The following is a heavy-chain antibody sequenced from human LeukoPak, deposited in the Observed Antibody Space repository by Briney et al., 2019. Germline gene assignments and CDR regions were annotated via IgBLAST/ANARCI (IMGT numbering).Heavy chain of an antibody. CDR2: INSDGSST. J-gene: IGHJ4*02. CDR3: TPERYYYDSSGGPFDY. D-gene: IGHD3-22*01. CDR1: GFTFSSYW. Sequence: GGSLRLSGAASGFTFSSYWMHWVRQAPGKGLVWVSRINSDGSSTSYADSVKGRFTISRDNAKNTLYLQMNSLRAEDTAVYYCTPERYYYDSSGGPFDYWGQGTLVTVSS. V-gene: IGHV3-74*01.